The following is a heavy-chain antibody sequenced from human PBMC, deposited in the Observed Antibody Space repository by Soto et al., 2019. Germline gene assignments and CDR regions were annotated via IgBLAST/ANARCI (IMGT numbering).Heavy chain of an antibody. CDR3: ARADWNLDAFDI. CDR1: GGTFSSYA. CDR2: IIPIFGTA. Sequence: SVKVSCKASGGTFSSYAISWVRQAPGQGLEWMGGIIPIFGTANYAQKFQGRVTITADESTSTAYMELSSLRSEDTAVYYCARADWNLDAFDIWGQGTMVTVSS. V-gene: IGHV1-69*13. D-gene: IGHD1-1*01. J-gene: IGHJ3*02.